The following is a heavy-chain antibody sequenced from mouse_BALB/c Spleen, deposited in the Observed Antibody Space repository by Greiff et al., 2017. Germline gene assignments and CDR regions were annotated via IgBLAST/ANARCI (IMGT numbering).Heavy chain of an antibody. CDR2: ILPGSGST. Sequence: QVQLQQSGAELMKPGASVKISCKATGYTFSSYWIEWVKQRPGHGLEWIGEILPGSGSTNYNEKFKGKATFTADTSSNTAYMQLSSLTSEDSAVYYCARGVRRSLYYFDYWGQGTTLTVSS. V-gene: IGHV1-9*01. J-gene: IGHJ2*01. D-gene: IGHD2-14*01. CDR3: ARGVRRSLYYFDY. CDR1: GYTFSSYW.